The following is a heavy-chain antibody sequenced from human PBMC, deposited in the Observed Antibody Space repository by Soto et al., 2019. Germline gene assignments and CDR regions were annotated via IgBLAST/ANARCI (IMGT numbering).Heavy chain of an antibody. CDR1: GYTFTSYG. D-gene: IGHD3-3*01. V-gene: IGHV1-18*01. J-gene: IGHJ6*03. Sequence: ASVKVSCKASGYTFTSYGISWVRQAPGQGLEWMGWISAYNGNTNYAQKLQGRVTMTTDTSTSTAYMELRSLRSDDTAGYYCARCRPYYDFWSGYYSYYYYYMDVWGKGTTVTVSS. CDR2: ISAYNGNT. CDR3: ARCRPYYDFWSGYYSYYYYYMDV.